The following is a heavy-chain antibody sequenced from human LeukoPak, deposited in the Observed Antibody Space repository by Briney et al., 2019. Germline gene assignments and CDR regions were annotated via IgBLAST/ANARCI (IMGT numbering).Heavy chain of an antibody. Sequence: GGSLRLSCAASGFTFSSHSMNWVRQAPGKGLEWVSSISSSSSYIYYADSVKGRFTISRDNAKNSLYLQMNSLRAEDTAVYYCARGKKVPNSSGDYWGQGTLVTVSS. J-gene: IGHJ4*02. CDR1: GFTFSSHS. D-gene: IGHD3-22*01. V-gene: IGHV3-21*01. CDR3: ARGKKVPNSSGDY. CDR2: ISSSSSYI.